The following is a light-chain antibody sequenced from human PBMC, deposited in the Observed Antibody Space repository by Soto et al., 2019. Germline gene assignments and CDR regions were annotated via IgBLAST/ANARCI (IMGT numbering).Light chain of an antibody. V-gene: IGKV3-20*01. CDR1: QSVSNKY. CDR2: GAS. J-gene: IGKJ5*01. Sequence: EIVLTQSQGTLSLSPVERAPLXCRASQSVSNKYLAWYQQKSGQAPRLLISGASSRATGIPDRFSGSGSGTDFTLTISRLEPEDFAVYYCQQLATSPLAFGQGTRLENK. CDR3: QQLATSPLA.